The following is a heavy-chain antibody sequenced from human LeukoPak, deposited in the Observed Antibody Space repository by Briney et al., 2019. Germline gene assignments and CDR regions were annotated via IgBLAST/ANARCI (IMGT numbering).Heavy chain of an antibody. CDR3: ARDDCSSISCYHNWFDP. D-gene: IGHD2-2*01. J-gene: IGHJ5*02. CDR1: GFTFSSYW. V-gene: IGHV3-7*01. CDR2: IKQDGSEK. Sequence: GGSLRLSCAASGFTFSSYWMSWVRQAPGKGLEWVANIKQDGSEKYYVDSVKGRFTISRDNAENSLYLQMNSLSAEDTAVYYCARDDCSSISCYHNWFDPWGQGTLVTVSS.